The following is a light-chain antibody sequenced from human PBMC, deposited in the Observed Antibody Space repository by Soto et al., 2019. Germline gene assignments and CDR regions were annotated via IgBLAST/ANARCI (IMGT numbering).Light chain of an antibody. V-gene: IGKV3-20*01. CDR2: GAS. CDR1: QSISSSY. J-gene: IGKJ1*01. Sequence: EIVLTQSPGTLSLSPGERATLSCRASQSISSSYLAWYQQKPGQAPMLLIYGASSRATGIPDRFSGSGSGTDCTLTINRLEPEDVAVYYCQQYDSSPRTFGQGIKVEIK. CDR3: QQYDSSPRT.